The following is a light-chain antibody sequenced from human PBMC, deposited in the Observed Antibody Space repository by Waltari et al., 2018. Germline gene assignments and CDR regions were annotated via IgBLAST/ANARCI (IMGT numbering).Light chain of an antibody. CDR2: EVS. V-gene: IGLV2-14*01. J-gene: IGLJ3*02. CDR1: SSSVGGYHY. Sequence: QSALTQPASVSGSPGQSITISCTGTSSSVGGYHYVSWYQQHPDKAPKLMIYEVSNRPSGVSNRFSGSKAGNTASLTISGLQAEDEADYYCSSYTSSSRVFGGGTKLTVL. CDR3: SSYTSSSRV.